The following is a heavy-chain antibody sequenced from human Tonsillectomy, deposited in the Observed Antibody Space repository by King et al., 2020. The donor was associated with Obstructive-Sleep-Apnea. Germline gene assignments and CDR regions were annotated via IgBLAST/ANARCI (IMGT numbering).Heavy chain of an antibody. CDR1: GGSFSDYY. D-gene: IGHD6-13*01. Sequence: VQLQQWGAGLLKPSETLSLTCAVYGGSFSDYYWNWIRQPPGKGLEWIGEIHHSGSTNYNPSLKSRVTISLDTSKNQFSLNLSSVTAADTAVYYCARVNIAAAGHFDYWGQGTLVTVSS. CDR3: ARVNIAAAGHFDY. V-gene: IGHV4-34*01. CDR2: IHHSGST. J-gene: IGHJ4*02.